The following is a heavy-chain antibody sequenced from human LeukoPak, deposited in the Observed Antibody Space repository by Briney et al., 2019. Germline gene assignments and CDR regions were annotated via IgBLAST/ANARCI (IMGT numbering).Heavy chain of an antibody. Sequence: PSETLSLTCTVSGGSISSSSYYWGWIRQPPGKGLEWIGSIYYSGSTYYNPSLKSRVTISVDTSKNQFSLKLSSVTAADTAVYYCARHVLSGEPDYYGSGTLFDYWGQGTLVTVSS. V-gene: IGHV4-39*01. CDR1: GGSISSSSYY. J-gene: IGHJ4*02. CDR3: ARHVLSGEPDYYGSGTLFDY. CDR2: IYYSGST. D-gene: IGHD3-10*01.